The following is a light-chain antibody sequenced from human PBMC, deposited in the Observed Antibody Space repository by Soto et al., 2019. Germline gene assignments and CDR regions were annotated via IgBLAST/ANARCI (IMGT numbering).Light chain of an antibody. CDR2: DAS. J-gene: IGKJ4*01. V-gene: IGKV3-11*01. CDR1: QSVSTN. CDR3: QQRSSWPLT. Sequence: ETVLTQSPATLSLSPGESATLSCRASQSVSTNLAWYQQTTGQAPRLLIYDASNRATGIPARFSGSGSGTDFTLTISGLEPEDFAVYYCQQRSSWPLTFGGGTKVEIK.